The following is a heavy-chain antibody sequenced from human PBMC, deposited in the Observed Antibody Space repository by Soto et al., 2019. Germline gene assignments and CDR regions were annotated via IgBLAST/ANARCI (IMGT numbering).Heavy chain of an antibody. V-gene: IGHV4-61*01. Sequence: KASETLSLTCTVSGGYVSSGSYYWSWIRQPPGKGLEWIGYNYYSGSTNYNPSLKSRVTISVDTSKNQFSLKLSSVTAADTAVYYCARVATAAADAHIDYWGQGTLVTVSS. CDR1: GGYVSSGSYY. CDR2: NYYSGST. CDR3: ARVATAAADAHIDY. J-gene: IGHJ4*02. D-gene: IGHD6-25*01.